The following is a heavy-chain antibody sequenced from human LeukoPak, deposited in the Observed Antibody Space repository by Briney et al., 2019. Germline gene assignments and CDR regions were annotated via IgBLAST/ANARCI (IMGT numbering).Heavy chain of an antibody. D-gene: IGHD2-2*01. Sequence: GGSLRLSCAASGFTFSSYSMNWVRQAPGKGLEWVSSISSSSSYIYYADSVKGRFTISRDNAKNSLYLQMNSLRAEDTAVYYCARVRSAAVVPAATDYWGQGTLVTVSS. V-gene: IGHV3-21*01. J-gene: IGHJ4*02. CDR1: GFTFSSYS. CDR2: ISSSSSYI. CDR3: ARVRSAAVVPAATDY.